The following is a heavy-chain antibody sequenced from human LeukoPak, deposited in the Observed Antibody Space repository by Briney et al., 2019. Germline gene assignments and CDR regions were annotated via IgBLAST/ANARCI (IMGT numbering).Heavy chain of an antibody. CDR3: ARDNYGSGSLGY. CDR1: GGSISSSSYY. J-gene: IGHJ4*02. Sequence: KPSETLSLTCTVSGGSISSSSYYWGWIRQPPRKGLEWIGSIYYSGSTYYNPSLKSRITISVDTSKNQFSLKLSSVTAADTAVYYCARDNYGSGSLGYWGQGTLVTVSS. CDR2: IYYSGST. V-gene: IGHV4-39*07. D-gene: IGHD3-10*01.